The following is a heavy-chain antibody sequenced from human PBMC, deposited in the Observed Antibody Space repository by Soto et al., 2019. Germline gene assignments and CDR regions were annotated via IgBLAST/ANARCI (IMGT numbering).Heavy chain of an antibody. CDR2: INYSGRT. D-gene: IGHD1-26*01. V-gene: IGHV4-39*01. CDR3: AIRSDSSSYGRRLDY. J-gene: IGHJ4*03. Sequence: SETLSLTCKVSCGSISISSYYWGWILHPPGRWLGWIGSINYSGRTSQNPPLKVRVTISVDTSKHQLSLNMSSVTDADPGVYSCAIRSDSSSYGRRLDYWGQGTTVNVSS. CDR1: CGSISISSYY.